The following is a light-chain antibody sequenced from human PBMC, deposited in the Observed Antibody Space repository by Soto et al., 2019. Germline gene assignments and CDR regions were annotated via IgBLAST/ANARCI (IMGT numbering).Light chain of an antibody. Sequence: QYALTQPPSASGSLGQSVTISCTGTSSDVGGYNYVSWYQQHPGKAPKLMISGVSERPSGVPDRFSGSKSGNTASLTVSGLQAEDEADYYCSSYAGSDNWVFGGGTKLTVL. CDR3: SSYAGSDNWV. CDR2: GVS. V-gene: IGLV2-8*01. J-gene: IGLJ2*01. CDR1: SSDVGGYNY.